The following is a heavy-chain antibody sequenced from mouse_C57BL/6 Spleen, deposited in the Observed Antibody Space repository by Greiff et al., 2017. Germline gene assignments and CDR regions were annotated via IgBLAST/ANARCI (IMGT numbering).Heavy chain of an antibody. V-gene: IGHV1-55*01. J-gene: IGHJ2*01. CDR2: IYPGSGST. Sequence: QVQLQQPGAELVKPGASVKMSCKASGYTFTSYWITWVKQRPGQGLEWIGDIYPGSGSTNYNEKFKSKATLTVDTSSSTAYLRLSSLTSEDSAVDYCARWEDSNDFDYWGQGTTLTVSS. CDR1: GYTFTSYW. CDR3: ARWEDSNDFDY. D-gene: IGHD2-5*01.